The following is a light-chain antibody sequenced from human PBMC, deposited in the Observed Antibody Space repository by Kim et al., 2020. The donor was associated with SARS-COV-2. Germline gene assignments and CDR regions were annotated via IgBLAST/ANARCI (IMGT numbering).Light chain of an antibody. CDR1: SSKIGAGYD. Sequence: RVTISCTGGSSKIGAGYDVHWYQQLPGTAPKLLIYGNNNRPSGVPDRFSGSKSGTSASLAITGLQAEDEADYYCQSYDSSLSGVVFGGGTQLTVL. CDR2: GNN. V-gene: IGLV1-40*01. J-gene: IGLJ2*01. CDR3: QSYDSSLSGVV.